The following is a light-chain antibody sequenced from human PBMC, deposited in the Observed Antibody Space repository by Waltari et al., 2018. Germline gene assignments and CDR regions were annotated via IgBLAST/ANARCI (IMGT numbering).Light chain of an antibody. Sequence: EIVMTQSPLSLPVTPGEPASISSRSSQRLLHTDGYNYLDWYLQKAGQSPQLLIYLASHRASGVPDRFSGSGSGTDFTLKISRVEAEDVGVYYCMQAAQGLSFGGGTKVEI. CDR2: LAS. V-gene: IGKV2-28*01. CDR3: MQAAQGLS. J-gene: IGKJ4*01. CDR1: QRLLHTDGYNY.